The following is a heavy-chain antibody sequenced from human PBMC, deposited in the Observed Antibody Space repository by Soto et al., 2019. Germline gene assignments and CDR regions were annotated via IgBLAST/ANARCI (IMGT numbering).Heavy chain of an antibody. Sequence: EVQLVESGGGVIQPGGSLRLSCAASGLYVGSSYMSWVRQAPGKGLEWISYISGGGETYYSNSVKGRFTISKDNSKNTLFLQMHSVRAEDTAVYYCARDGEGGGGNWGRGVQVTVTS. V-gene: IGHV3-53*01. CDR1: GLYVGSSY. CDR2: ISGGGET. CDR3: ARDGEGGGGN. J-gene: IGHJ4*02. D-gene: IGHD3-16*01.